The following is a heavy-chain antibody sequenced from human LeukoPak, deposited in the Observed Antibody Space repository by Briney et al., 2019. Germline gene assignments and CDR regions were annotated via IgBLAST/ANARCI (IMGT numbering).Heavy chain of an antibody. Sequence: GESLKISCKGSGYSFTTYWLSWVRQMPGKGLEWMGVIYPGDSDSRYSPSFQGQVTISVDTSISTAYLQWSSLKASDTAMFYCARLRSGYSPDYWGQGTLVTVSS. CDR1: GYSFTTYW. CDR3: ARLRSGYSPDY. CDR2: IYPGDSDS. D-gene: IGHD3-3*01. J-gene: IGHJ4*02. V-gene: IGHV5-51*01.